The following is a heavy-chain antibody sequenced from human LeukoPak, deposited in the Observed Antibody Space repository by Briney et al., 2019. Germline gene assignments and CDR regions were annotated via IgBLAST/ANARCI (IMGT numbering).Heavy chain of an antibody. CDR3: ASFAPYSYGLHYYYYGMDV. V-gene: IGHV4-39*06. J-gene: IGHJ6*02. D-gene: IGHD5-18*01. CDR2: IYYSGST. CDR1: GGPISSSSYY. Sequence: SETLSLTCTVSGGPISSSSYYWGWIRQPPGKGLEWIVRIYYSGSTYYNPSLKSRVTISVDTSKNQFPLKLRSVTAADTAVYYCASFAPYSYGLHYYYYGMDVWGQGTTVTVSS.